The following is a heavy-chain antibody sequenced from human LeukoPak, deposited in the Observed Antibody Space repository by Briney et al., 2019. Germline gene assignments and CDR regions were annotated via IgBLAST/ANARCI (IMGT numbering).Heavy chain of an antibody. Sequence: PGGSLRLSCAASGFSVSNNYMAWVRQAPGKGLEWVANMDPTGSQKRYVDSVKGRFTISKDNPGTSLYLDMHSLRAEDTAIYYCAIWASGNYWGQGTLVTVSS. V-gene: IGHV3-7*01. CDR2: MDPTGSQK. CDR3: AIWASGNY. J-gene: IGHJ4*02. D-gene: IGHD3-10*01. CDR1: GFSVSNNY.